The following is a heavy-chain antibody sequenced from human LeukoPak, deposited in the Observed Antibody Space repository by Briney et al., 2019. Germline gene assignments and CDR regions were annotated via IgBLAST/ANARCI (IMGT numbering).Heavy chain of an antibody. V-gene: IGHV4-59*08. CDR2: IYYSGST. J-gene: IGHJ6*02. Sequence: PSETLSLTCTVSGGSISSYYWSWIRQPPGKGLEWIGYIYYSGSTNYNPSLKSRVTISVDTSKNQFSLKLSSVTAADTAVYYCAITVEMEGDYYYGMDVWGQGTTVTVSS. D-gene: IGHD5-24*01. CDR1: GGSISSYY. CDR3: AITVEMEGDYYYGMDV.